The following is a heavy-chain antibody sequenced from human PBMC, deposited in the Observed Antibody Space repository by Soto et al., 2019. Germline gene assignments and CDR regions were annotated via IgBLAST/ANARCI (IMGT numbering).Heavy chain of an antibody. CDR3: ARGQELYDIWSGYYAQTGIDV. J-gene: IGHJ6*04. V-gene: IGHV1-8*01. CDR2: MNPNSGNT. D-gene: IGHD3-3*01. Sequence: ASGKVSCKASGYTFTSYDINWVRQATGQGLEWMGWMNPNSGNTGYAQKFQGRVTMTRNTSISTAYMELSSLRSEDTAVYYCARGQELYDIWSGYYAQTGIDVWGEGTTVPVTS. CDR1: GYTFTSYD.